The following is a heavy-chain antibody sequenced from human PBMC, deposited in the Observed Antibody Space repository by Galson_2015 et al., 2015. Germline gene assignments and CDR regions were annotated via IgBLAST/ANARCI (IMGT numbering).Heavy chain of an antibody. CDR2: ITVGTGST. CDR3: ARGANPENDY. D-gene: IGHD1-14*01. J-gene: IGHJ4*02. Sequence: SVKVSCKASGYTFIIYNMHWVRQAPGQGLEWMGYITVGTGSTKYSQEFQGRVTITRDTSASTAYMELSALKSEDTAVYYCARGANPENDYWGQGALVTVSS. V-gene: IGHV1-3*01. CDR1: GYTFIIYN.